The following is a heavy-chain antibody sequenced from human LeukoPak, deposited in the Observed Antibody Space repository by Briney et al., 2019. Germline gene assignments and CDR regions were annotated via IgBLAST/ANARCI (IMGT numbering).Heavy chain of an antibody. D-gene: IGHD2-15*01. CDR2: ISAYNGNT. V-gene: IGHV1-18*01. CDR1: GYTFTSYD. Sequence: ASVKVSCKASGYTFTSYDINWVRQATGQGLEWMGWISAYNGNTDYAQKFQGRVTMTTDTSTRTAYMEVRSLRSDDTAVYYCARDKDWSLDYWGQGTLVTVSS. J-gene: IGHJ4*02. CDR3: ARDKDWSLDY.